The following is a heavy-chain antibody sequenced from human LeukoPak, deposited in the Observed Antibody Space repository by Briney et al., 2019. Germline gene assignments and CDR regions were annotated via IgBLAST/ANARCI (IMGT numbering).Heavy chain of an antibody. D-gene: IGHD5-12*01. J-gene: IGHJ2*01. CDR2: IGSSGDTT. Sequence: GGSLRLSCAASGFTFSSYAMSWVRQAPGKGLEWVSTIGSSGDTTYYAGSVKGRFTISRDNSRNTLYLQMNSLRAEDTAVYYCARVLAHSGYDLTKEKPNWYFDLWGRGTLVTVSS. V-gene: IGHV3-23*01. CDR1: GFTFSSYA. CDR3: ARVLAHSGYDLTKEKPNWYFDL.